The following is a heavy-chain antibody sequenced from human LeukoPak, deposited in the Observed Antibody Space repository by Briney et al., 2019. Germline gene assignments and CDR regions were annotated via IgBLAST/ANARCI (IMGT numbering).Heavy chain of an antibody. CDR1: GGSISSSNW. Sequence: SGTLSLTCAVSGGSISSSNWWSWVRQPPGKGLEWIGEIYHSGSTNYNPSLKSRVTISVDKSKNQFSLKLSSVTAADTAVYYCAGDPGYSSGWYRRSGAFDIWGQGTMVTVSS. CDR2: IYHSGST. D-gene: IGHD6-19*01. V-gene: IGHV4-4*02. CDR3: AGDPGYSSGWYRRSGAFDI. J-gene: IGHJ3*02.